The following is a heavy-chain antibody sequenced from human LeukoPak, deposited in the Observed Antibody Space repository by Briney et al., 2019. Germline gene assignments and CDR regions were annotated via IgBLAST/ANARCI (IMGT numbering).Heavy chain of an antibody. J-gene: IGHJ4*02. CDR2: ISGSGGST. V-gene: IGHV3-23*01. CDR1: GFTLSSYA. CDR3: AKRPYCSGDVCQYIDY. D-gene: IGHD2-21*01. Sequence: PGGSLRLSCAASGFTLSSYAMSWVRQAPGKGMEWVSTISGSGGSTYYADSVKGRFTISRDNSKNTVYLQLNSLRAEDAAVYYCAKRPYCSGDVCQYIDYWGQGTLVTVSS.